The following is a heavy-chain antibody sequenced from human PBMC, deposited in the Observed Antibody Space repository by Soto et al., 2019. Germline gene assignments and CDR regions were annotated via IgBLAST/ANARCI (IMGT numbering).Heavy chain of an antibody. J-gene: IGHJ4*02. V-gene: IGHV3-7*03. CDR2: IKQDGSEK. Sequence: PGGSLRLSCAAPGFTFSSYWMSWVRQAPGKGLEWVANIKQDGSEKYYVDSVKGRFTISRDNAKNSLYLQMNSLRAEDTAVYYCARVRLAAGRYYDSSGYYHFDYWGQGTLVTVSS. CDR1: GFTFSSYW. D-gene: IGHD3-22*01. CDR3: ARVRLAAGRYYDSSGYYHFDY.